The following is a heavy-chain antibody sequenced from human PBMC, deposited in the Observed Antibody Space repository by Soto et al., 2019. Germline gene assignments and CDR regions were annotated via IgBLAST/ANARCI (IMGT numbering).Heavy chain of an antibody. D-gene: IGHD6-13*01. CDR1: WYTPTELF. Sequence: GGSVKVSCKVSWYTPTELFLHWGRPATGQGLEWMGCFDPDNGDTRYAQKFQGRVTMTRNTSTDTAYMELSSLRSEDTAVYYCARGMGQQQLVQAYWGQGTLVTVSS. V-gene: IGHV1-24*01. CDR3: ARGMGQQQLVQAY. J-gene: IGHJ4*02. CDR2: FDPDNGDT.